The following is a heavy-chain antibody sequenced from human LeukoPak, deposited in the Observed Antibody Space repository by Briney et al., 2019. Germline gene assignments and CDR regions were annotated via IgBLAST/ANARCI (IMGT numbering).Heavy chain of an antibody. V-gene: IGHV3-30*14. J-gene: IGHJ4*02. Sequence: GGSLRLSCAASGFTFSSYAMHWVRQAPGKGLEWVAVISYDGSNKYYADSVKGRFTISRDNSKNTLYLQMNSLRAEDTAVYYCASFTHDFDYWGQGTLVTVSS. CDR2: ISYDGSNK. CDR3: ASFTHDFDY. CDR1: GFTFSSYA. D-gene: IGHD2-15*01.